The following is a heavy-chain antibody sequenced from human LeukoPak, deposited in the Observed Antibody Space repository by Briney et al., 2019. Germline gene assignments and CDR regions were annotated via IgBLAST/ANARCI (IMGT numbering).Heavy chain of an antibody. CDR2: ISGSGGST. CDR1: GFTFSSYA. D-gene: IGHD4-17*01. J-gene: IGHJ3*02. Sequence: PGGSLRLSCAASGFTFSSYAMSWVRQAPGKGLEWVSAISGSGGSTYYADSVKGRFTISRDNSKNTLYLQMNSLRAEDTAVYYCAKGGAYDYGDYYAFDIWGQGTMVTVSS. CDR3: AKGGAYDYGDYYAFDI. V-gene: IGHV3-23*01.